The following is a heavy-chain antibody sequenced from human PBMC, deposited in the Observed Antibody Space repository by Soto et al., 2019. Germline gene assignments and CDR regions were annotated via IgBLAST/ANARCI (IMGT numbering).Heavy chain of an antibody. J-gene: IGHJ4*02. Sequence: GGSLRLSCEASGFTLRNYAMTWVRQAPGKGLEWVSLISANDVGTYYAESVKTRFTISTDQSRNTVYLQMDSLRADDTAIYYCAKDKNDYNWDNRPTFDYWGQGTLVTVYS. D-gene: IGHD1-20*01. CDR3: AKDKNDYNWDNRPTFDY. CDR2: ISANDVGT. V-gene: IGHV3-23*01. CDR1: GFTLRNYA.